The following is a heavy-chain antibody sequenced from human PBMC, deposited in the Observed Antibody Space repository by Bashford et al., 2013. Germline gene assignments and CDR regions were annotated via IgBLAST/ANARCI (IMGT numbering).Heavy chain of an antibody. CDR1: GFTVSSNY. J-gene: IGHJ6*02. D-gene: IGHD4-17*01. Sequence: GSLRLSCAASGFTVSSNYMSWVRQAPGKGLEWVSVIYSGGSTYYADSVKGRFTISRDNSKNTLYLQMNSLRAEDTAVYYCARETYGDLTDSYYYYYGMDVWGQGTTVTVSS. V-gene: IGHV3-53*01. CDR2: IYSGGST. CDR3: ARETYGDLTDSYYYYYGMDV.